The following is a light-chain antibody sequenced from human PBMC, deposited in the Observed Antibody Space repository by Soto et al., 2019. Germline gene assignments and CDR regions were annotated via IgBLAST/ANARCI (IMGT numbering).Light chain of an antibody. V-gene: IGKV1-39*01. CDR2: DSS. CDR3: QQSYSLAPLT. Sequence: DIQMTQSPSSLSASVGDRVTIICRASQSINNYLSWYQQKPGKAPKLLIYDSSTLRNGVPSRFSGSGSGTDFTLTISSLQPEDFATYYCQQSYSLAPLTFGGGTKVEIK. J-gene: IGKJ4*01. CDR1: QSINNY.